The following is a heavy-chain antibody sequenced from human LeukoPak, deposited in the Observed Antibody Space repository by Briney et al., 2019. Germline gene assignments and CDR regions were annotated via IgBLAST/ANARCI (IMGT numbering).Heavy chain of an antibody. D-gene: IGHD4-17*01. CDR1: GGSVSSGSYY. CDR2: GFYSGSA. V-gene: IGHV4-39*01. CDR3: ARLRGAMTPVTSDFDY. J-gene: IGHJ4*02. Sequence: PSETLSLTCTVSGGSVSSGSYYWAWIRQPPGKGLEWIGSGFYSGSAYYNPSLKSRLTISVDTSKNQFSLDLSSVTAADTAVYYCARLRGAMTPVTSDFDYWGQGTLVTVSS.